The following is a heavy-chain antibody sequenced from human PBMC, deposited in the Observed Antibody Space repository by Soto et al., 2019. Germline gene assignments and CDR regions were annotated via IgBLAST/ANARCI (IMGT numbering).Heavy chain of an antibody. Sequence: PGGSLRLSCAASGFTFSSYSMNWVRQAPGKGLEWVSSISSSSSYIYYADSVKGRFTISRDNAKNSLYLQMNSLRAEDTAVYYCAILRSYDSSDYYSYWGQGTLVTVSS. CDR1: GFTFSSYS. V-gene: IGHV3-21*01. CDR3: AILRSYDSSDYYSY. J-gene: IGHJ4*02. CDR2: ISSSSSYI. D-gene: IGHD3-22*01.